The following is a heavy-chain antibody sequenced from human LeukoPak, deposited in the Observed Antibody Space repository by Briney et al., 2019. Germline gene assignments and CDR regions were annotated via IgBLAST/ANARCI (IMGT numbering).Heavy chain of an antibody. V-gene: IGHV3-23*01. CDR1: GFTFSSYS. J-gene: IGHJ6*04. CDR3: AELGITMIGGV. Sequence: GGSLRLSCAASGFTFSSYSMNWVRQAPGKGLEWVLAISGSGSSTYYADSVKGRFTISRDNSKNTLYLQMNSLRAEDTAVYYCAELGITMIGGVWGKGTTVTISS. CDR2: ISGSGSST. D-gene: IGHD3-10*02.